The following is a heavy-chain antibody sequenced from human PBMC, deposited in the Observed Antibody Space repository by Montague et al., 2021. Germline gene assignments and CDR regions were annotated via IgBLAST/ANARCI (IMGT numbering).Heavy chain of an antibody. CDR3: ARVFSSWYVGWFDP. CDR2: IYYSGNS. Sequence: SETLSLTCTVSGASINSNIYYWGWIRQSPGKGLEWIGCIYYSGNSFYQPSLKSRITMAVDTSKNQFSLKLSSVTAADTAIYYCARVFSSWYVGWFDPWGQGTLVTVSS. J-gene: IGHJ5*02. CDR1: GASINSNIYY. V-gene: IGHV4-39*07. D-gene: IGHD6-13*01.